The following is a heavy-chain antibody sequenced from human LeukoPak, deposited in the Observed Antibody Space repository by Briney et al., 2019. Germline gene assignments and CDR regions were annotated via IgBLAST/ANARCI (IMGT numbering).Heavy chain of an antibody. Sequence: GGSLRLSCAASGSTFSSYAMNWVRQAPGKGLEWVSFISGSSTNRFYADSVKGRFTISRDDAKNSLYLEMNSLRAEDTAVYYCARDSDYCSSTSCYTPQNYYYYYYYMDVWGKGTTVTVSS. J-gene: IGHJ6*03. V-gene: IGHV3-21*06. CDR3: ARDSDYCSSTSCYTPQNYYYYYYYMDV. CDR1: GSTFSSYA. CDR2: ISGSSTNR. D-gene: IGHD2-2*02.